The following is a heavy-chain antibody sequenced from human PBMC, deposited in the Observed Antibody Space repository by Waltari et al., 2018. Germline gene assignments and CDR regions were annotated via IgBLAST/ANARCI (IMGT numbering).Heavy chain of an antibody. Sequence: EEQLLESGGGLVQPGDSLSLSCAASGLRFSNWMNWVRHDPGKGLVWVARISNDETTLTYADSVKGRFTISRDNAKNTVYLQMKRLRADDTAVYYCARLAPRTYRSPVPGRHYYYGMDVWGQGTTVTVSS. CDR3: ARLAPRTYRSPVPGRHYYYGMDV. J-gene: IGHJ6*02. V-gene: IGHV3-74*03. CDR1: GLRFSNW. CDR2: ISNDETTL. D-gene: IGHD3-10*01.